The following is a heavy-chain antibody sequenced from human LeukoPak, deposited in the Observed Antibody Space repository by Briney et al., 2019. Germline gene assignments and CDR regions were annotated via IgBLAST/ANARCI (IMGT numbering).Heavy chain of an antibody. CDR3: ARGDSSGSHWSVSLDP. CDR2: IYHSGST. J-gene: IGHJ5*02. Sequence: PSETLSLTCAVSGGSISSGGYSWSWIRQPPGKGLEWIGYIYHSGSTYYNPSLKSRVTISVDRSKNQFSLKLSSATAADTAVYYCARGDSSGSHWSVSLDPWGQGTLVTVSS. D-gene: IGHD3-22*01. CDR1: GGSISSGGYS. V-gene: IGHV4-30-2*01.